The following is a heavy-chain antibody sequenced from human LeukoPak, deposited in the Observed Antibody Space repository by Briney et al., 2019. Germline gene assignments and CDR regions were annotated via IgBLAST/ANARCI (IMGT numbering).Heavy chain of an antibody. CDR2: IYYSGST. J-gene: IGHJ4*02. Sequence: PSETLSLTCTASGGSISSSSYYWGWIRQPPGKGLEWIGSIYYSGSTYYNPSLKSRVTISVDTSKNQFSLKLSSVTAADTAVYYCARHHDFWSGYYTYYFDYWGQGTLVTVSS. V-gene: IGHV4-39*01. CDR3: ARHHDFWSGYYTYYFDY. CDR1: GGSISSSSYY. D-gene: IGHD3-3*01.